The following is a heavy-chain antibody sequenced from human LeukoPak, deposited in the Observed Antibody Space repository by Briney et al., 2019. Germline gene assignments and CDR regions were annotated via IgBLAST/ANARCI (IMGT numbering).Heavy chain of an antibody. D-gene: IGHD3-9*01. CDR1: RFTFSMYD. CDR2: TWYDASNT. CDR3: VKGQRQYFSWFSAT. V-gene: IGHV3-33*06. J-gene: IGHJ5*02. Sequence: PGGSLRLSCAASRFTFSMYDMHWVRQAPGKGLEWVAVTWYDASNTYYRDSVQGRFTVSRDNSKNTVYLQMNTLRAEDTGVYYCVKGQRQYFSWFSATWGRGTLVTVSS.